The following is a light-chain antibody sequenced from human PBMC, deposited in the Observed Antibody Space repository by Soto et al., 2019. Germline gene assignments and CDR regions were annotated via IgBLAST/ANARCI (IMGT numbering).Light chain of an antibody. CDR1: QSVSSSY. V-gene: IGKV3-20*01. Sequence: ESVLTQSPGTLSMSPGERATLSCRASQSVSSSYSAWYQQKPGQAPRLLIYGASSRATGIPDRFSGSGSGTDFTLTINRLEPEDFAVYYCQQYGSSPFTFGPGTKVDIK. CDR2: GAS. CDR3: QQYGSSPFT. J-gene: IGKJ3*01.